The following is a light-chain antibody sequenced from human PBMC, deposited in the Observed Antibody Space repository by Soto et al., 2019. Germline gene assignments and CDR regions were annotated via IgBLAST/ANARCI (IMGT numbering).Light chain of an antibody. J-gene: IGKJ1*01. V-gene: IGKV3-11*01. Sequence: EIVLTQSPDTLSLSPGERATLSCRTSQSVSNLLAWYQQKPGQAPRLLMYDASNRAAGIPARFSGSGSGTDFTLTISSLETEDFELYYCQQRSSWPRTFGQGTKV. CDR1: QSVSNL. CDR2: DAS. CDR3: QQRSSWPRT.